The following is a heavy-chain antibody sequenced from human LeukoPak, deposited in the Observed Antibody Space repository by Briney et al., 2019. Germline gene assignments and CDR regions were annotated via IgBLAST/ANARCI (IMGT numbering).Heavy chain of an antibody. D-gene: IGHD3-10*02. Sequence: GGSPRISCAPPGFTLSSFEMKRGRPGPRKGLGWVSYISSSGSTIYYADSVKGRFTISRDNAKNSLYLQMNSLRAEDTAVYYCAELGITMTGGVWGKGTTVTISS. CDR1: GFTLSSFE. V-gene: IGHV3-48*03. CDR3: AELGITMTGGV. J-gene: IGHJ6*04. CDR2: ISSSGSTI.